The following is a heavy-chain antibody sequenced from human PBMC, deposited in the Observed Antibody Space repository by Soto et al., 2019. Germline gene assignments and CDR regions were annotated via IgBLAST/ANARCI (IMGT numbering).Heavy chain of an antibody. D-gene: IGHD2-21*02. CDR3: ARDSYCGGDGGTLDAFDI. V-gene: IGHV1-18*01. CDR2: ISAYNGNT. CDR1: GYTFTSYG. J-gene: IGHJ3*02. Sequence: GASVKVSCKASGYTFTSYGISWVRQAPGQGLEWMGWISAYNGNTNYAQKLQGRVTMTTDTSTSTAYMELRSLRSDDTAVYYCARDSYCGGDGGTLDAFDIWGQGTMVTV.